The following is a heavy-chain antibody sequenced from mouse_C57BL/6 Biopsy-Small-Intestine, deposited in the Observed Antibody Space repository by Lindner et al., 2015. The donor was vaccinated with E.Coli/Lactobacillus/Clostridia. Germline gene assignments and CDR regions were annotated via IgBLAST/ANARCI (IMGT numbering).Heavy chain of an antibody. CDR2: IYPGDGDT. CDR3: ARGSNWYFDV. Sequence: VQLQESGPELVKPGASVKISCKASGYAFSSSWMNWVKQRPGKGLEWIGQIYPGDGDTNYNGKFKGKATLTADKSSSTAYMQLSSLTSEDSAVYFCARGSNWYFDVWGTGTTVTVSS. J-gene: IGHJ1*03. V-gene: IGHV1-80*01. CDR1: GYAFSSSW.